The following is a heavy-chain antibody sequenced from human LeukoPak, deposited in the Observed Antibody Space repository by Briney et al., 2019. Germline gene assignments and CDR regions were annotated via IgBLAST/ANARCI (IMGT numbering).Heavy chain of an antibody. CDR2: IIPIFGTA. CDR1: GGTFSSYA. Sequence: SVKVSXKASGGTFSSYAISWVRQAPGQGLEWMGRIIPIFGTANYAQKFQGRVTITTDESTSTAYMELSSLRSEDTAVYYCARNYDSSGYYFDDAFDIWGQGTMVTVSS. D-gene: IGHD3-22*01. J-gene: IGHJ3*02. V-gene: IGHV1-69*05. CDR3: ARNYDSSGYYFDDAFDI.